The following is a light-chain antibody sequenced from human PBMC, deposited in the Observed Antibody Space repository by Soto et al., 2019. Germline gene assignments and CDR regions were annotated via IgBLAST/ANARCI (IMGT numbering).Light chain of an antibody. Sequence: EIVLTQSPATLSLSPGEGATLSCRASQSVSSYLAWYQQKPGQAPRLLIYDASNRATGIPARFSASGSGTDFTLTISSLKPEDFAVYYCQQRSNWPPLTFGGGTKVEIK. CDR1: QSVSSY. CDR3: QQRSNWPPLT. V-gene: IGKV3-11*01. J-gene: IGKJ4*01. CDR2: DAS.